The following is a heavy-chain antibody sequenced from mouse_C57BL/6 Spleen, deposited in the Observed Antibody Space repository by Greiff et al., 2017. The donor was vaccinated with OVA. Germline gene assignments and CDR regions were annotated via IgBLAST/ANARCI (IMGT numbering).Heavy chain of an antibody. J-gene: IGHJ3*01. CDR3: AIGAYGNSGAY. CDR2: IHPADSDT. V-gene: IGHV1-74*01. Sequence: QVQLQQPGAELVKPGASVKVSCTASGYTFTSYWMHWVQQRPGQGLEWIGRIHPADSDTNYTHKFTGKATLTVDKSSTTAYMQLSSLTSEDSAVYYCAIGAYGNSGAYWGQGTLVTVSA. CDR1: GYTFTSYW. D-gene: IGHD2-1*01.